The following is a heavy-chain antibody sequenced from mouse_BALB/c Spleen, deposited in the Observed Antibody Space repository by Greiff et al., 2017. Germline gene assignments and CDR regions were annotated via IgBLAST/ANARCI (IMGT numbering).Heavy chain of an antibody. CDR1: GFTFSDYY. CDR3: ARGPLYYAMDY. Sequence: EVKLVESGGGLVKPGGSLKLSCAASGFTFSDYYMYWVRQTPEKRLEWVATISDGGSYTYYPDSVKGRFTISRDNAKNNLYLQMSSLKSEDTAMYYCARGPLYYAMDYWGQGTSVTVSS. J-gene: IGHJ4*01. V-gene: IGHV5-4*02. CDR2: ISDGGSYT.